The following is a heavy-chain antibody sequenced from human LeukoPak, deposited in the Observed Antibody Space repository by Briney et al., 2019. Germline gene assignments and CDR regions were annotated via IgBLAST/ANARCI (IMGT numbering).Heavy chain of an antibody. D-gene: IGHD3-3*01. V-gene: IGHV4-31*03. Sequence: SETLPLTCTVSGDSISSGGYCYTWIRQHPGKGLEWIGSIYYSGSTYYNASLQSRVTISVDTSKNQFSLKLNSVTAADTAVYYCTREAEWTRASEPLRAFDIWGQGTMVIVSS. CDR2: IYYSGST. CDR3: TREAEWTRASEPLRAFDI. J-gene: IGHJ3*02. CDR1: GDSISSGGYC.